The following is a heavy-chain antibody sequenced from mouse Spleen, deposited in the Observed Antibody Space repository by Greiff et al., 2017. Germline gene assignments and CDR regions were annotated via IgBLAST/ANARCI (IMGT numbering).Heavy chain of an antibody. Sequence: VQLKESGPGLVKPSQSLSLTCSVTGYSITSGYYWNWIRQFPGNKLEWMGYISYDGSNNYNPSLKNRISITRDTSKNQFFLKLNSVTTEDTATYYCARDPYYYGNEGFAYWGQGTLVTVSA. J-gene: IGHJ3*01. CDR1: GYSITSGYY. CDR3: ARDPYYYGNEGFAY. D-gene: IGHD1-1*01. CDR2: ISYDGSN. V-gene: IGHV3-6*01.